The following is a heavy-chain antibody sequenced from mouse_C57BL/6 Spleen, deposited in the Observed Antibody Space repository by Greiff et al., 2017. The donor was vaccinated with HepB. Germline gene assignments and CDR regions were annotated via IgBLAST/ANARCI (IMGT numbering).Heavy chain of an antibody. CDR3: PRYLYSSWFAC. Sequence: VQLQQPGPELVKPGALVKIRSKAAGYTFTDYNMVWVKPSHGKSLEWIGDINPNNCGTIYNKKFKGKAKLTVDKSSSTSYMELRSLTSEDTAVYCGPRYLYSSWFACCGDRPLVCISP. CDR1: GYTFTDYN. J-gene: IGHJ3*01. CDR2: INPNNCGT. V-gene: IGHV1-18*01. D-gene: IGHD1-3*01.